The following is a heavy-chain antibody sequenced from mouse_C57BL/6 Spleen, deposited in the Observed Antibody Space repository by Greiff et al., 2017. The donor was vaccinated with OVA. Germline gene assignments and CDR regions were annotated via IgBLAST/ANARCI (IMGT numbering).Heavy chain of an antibody. CDR1: GYTFTDYE. J-gene: IGHJ1*03. Sequence: VQLQQSGAELVRPGASVTLSCKASGYTFTDYEMHWVKQTPVHGLEWIGAIDPETGGTAYNQKFKGKAILTADKSSSTAYMELRSLTSEDSAVYYCTRRDLIYYGRNWYFEVWGTGTTVTVSS. CDR2: IDPETGGT. V-gene: IGHV1-15*01. D-gene: IGHD1-1*01. CDR3: TRRDLIYYGRNWYFEV.